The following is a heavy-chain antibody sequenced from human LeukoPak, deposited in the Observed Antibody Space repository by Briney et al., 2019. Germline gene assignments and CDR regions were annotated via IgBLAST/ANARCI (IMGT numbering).Heavy chain of an antibody. Sequence: SETLSLTCTVSGGSISSGDYYWSWIRQPPGKGLECIGYIYYSGSTYYNPSLKSRVTISVDTSKNQCSLKLSSVTAADTAVYYCARGQSGYSYGYYFDDWGQGTLVTASS. J-gene: IGHJ4*02. V-gene: IGHV4-30-4*02. CDR2: IYYSGST. CDR1: GGSISSGDYY. D-gene: IGHD5-18*01. CDR3: ARGQSGYSYGYYFDD.